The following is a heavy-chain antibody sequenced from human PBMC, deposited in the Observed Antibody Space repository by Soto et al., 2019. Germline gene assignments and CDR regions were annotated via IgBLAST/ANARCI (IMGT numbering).Heavy chain of an antibody. D-gene: IGHD3-22*01. V-gene: IGHV3-30*18. CDR1: GFTFSIYG. CDR3: AKDHGTMIVVAALDY. Sequence: GGSLRLSCAASGFTFSIYGMHWVCQAQGKGLEWVAVISYDGSNKYYADSVKGRFTISRDNSKNTLYLQMNSLRAEDTAVYYCAKDHGTMIVVAALDYWGQGT. CDR2: ISYDGSNK. J-gene: IGHJ4*02.